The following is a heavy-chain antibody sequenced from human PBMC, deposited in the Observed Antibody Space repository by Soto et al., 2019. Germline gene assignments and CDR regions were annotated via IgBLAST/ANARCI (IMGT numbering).Heavy chain of an antibody. CDR3: AKGFIVVVTAVRPDDNFDV. V-gene: IGHV3-23*01. D-gene: IGHD2-21*02. Sequence: EVQLLESGGGLVQPGGSLRLSCAASGFTFNTYAMNWVRQAPGKGLEWVASISGSGGTINYADSVKGRFTTSRDTSKNTLYLNMNSLSAEDPAVYYCAKGFIVVVTAVRPDDNFDVWGQGTMVTVSS. J-gene: IGHJ3*01. CDR1: GFTFNTYA. CDR2: ISGSGGTI.